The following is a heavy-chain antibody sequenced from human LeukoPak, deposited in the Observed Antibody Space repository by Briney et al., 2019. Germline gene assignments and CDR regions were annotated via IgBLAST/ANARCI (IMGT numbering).Heavy chain of an antibody. CDR3: AKGCSSYDWGYMDV. D-gene: IGHD3-22*01. CDR1: GFHFNTYA. V-gene: IGHV3-23*01. J-gene: IGHJ6*03. Sequence: QPGGSLRLSCAASGFHFNTYAMSWVRQAPGKGLEWVLLIGGSDGRTRYADSVKGRFTISKDNSKNTLYPEMNSLRTQEPAVYYCAKGCSSYDWGYMDVWGKGTTVTISS. CDR2: IGGSDGRT.